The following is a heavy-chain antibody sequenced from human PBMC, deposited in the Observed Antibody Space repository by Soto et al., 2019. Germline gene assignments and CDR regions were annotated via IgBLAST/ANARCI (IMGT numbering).Heavy chain of an antibody. V-gene: IGHV4-34*01. J-gene: IGHJ5*02. CDR1: GGSFTGYY. D-gene: IGHD3-22*01. CDR2: INHSGST. CDR3: ARMIVVVITTWRWFDP. Sequence: LSVTCAVDGGSFTGYYWSWIRQPRGNGLEWIGEINHSGSTNYNPSLKSRVTISVDTSKNQFSLKLSSVTAADTAVYYCARMIVVVITTWRWFDPWREGTLFTVTS.